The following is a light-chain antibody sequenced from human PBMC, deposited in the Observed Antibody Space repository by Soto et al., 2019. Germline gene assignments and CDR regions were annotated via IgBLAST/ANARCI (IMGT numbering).Light chain of an antibody. Sequence: EIVLTQSPGTLSLSPGERATLSCRASQSVSSSYLAWYQQKPGQAPRLLIYGASSRATGIPDRFSCSGSGTDFTLTNSRLEPEDFAVYYCQQYGSSPRTFGQGTKVEIK. CDR3: QQYGSSPRT. CDR1: QSVSSSY. V-gene: IGKV3-20*01. CDR2: GAS. J-gene: IGKJ1*01.